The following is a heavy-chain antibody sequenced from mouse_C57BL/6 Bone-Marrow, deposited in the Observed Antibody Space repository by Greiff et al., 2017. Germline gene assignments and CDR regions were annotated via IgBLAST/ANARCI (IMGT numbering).Heavy chain of an antibody. CDR1: GFTFSSYA. D-gene: IGHD2-3*01. V-gene: IGHV5-4*01. Sequence: EVKVVESGGGLVKPGGSLKLSCAASGFTFSSYAMSWVRQTPEKRLEWVATISDGGSYTYYPDNVKGRFTISRDNAKNNLYLQMSHLKSEDTAMYYCARDPRWLLLDYWGQGTTRTVSS. CDR2: ISDGGSYT. J-gene: IGHJ2*01. CDR3: ARDPRWLLLDY.